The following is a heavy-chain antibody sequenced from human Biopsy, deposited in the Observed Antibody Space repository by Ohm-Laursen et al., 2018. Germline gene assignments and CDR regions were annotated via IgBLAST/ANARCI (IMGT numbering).Heavy chain of an antibody. CDR2: INPHSGTT. D-gene: IGHD2-15*01. V-gene: IGHV1-2*02. J-gene: IGHJ1*01. Sequence: ASGYSLTGQYLHCVRHGPRQGIEWMGWINPHSGTTKFAQDFQGRVTMTRDTSITTAYMELRRLRSDDTAVYYCAKGQDLRGGAEYFQHWGQGALVTVSS. CDR3: AKGQDLRGGAEYFQH. CDR1: GYSLTGQY.